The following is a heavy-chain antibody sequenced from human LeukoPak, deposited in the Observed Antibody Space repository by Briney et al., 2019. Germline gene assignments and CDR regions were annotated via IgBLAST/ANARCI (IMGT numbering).Heavy chain of an antibody. D-gene: IGHD3-22*01. CDR2: IYYSGST. V-gene: IGHV4-59*01. CDR1: GGSISSYY. CDR3: ARDLYYDSSGYYYNWFDP. Sequence: SETLSLTCTVSGGSISSYYWSWVRQPPGKGLEWIGYIYYSGSTNYNPSLTSRVTISVDTSKSQFSLKLSSVTAADTAVYYCARDLYYDSSGYYYNWFDPWGQGTLVTVSS. J-gene: IGHJ5*02.